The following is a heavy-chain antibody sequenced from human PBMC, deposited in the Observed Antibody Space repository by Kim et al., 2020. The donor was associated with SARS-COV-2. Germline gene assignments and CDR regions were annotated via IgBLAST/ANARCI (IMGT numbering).Heavy chain of an antibody. Sequence: DYGRGRFTIARENSKNTLYLQMNSLRAEDTAVYDCARDLTPYYYDSSGYHAWGQGTLVTVSS. D-gene: IGHD3-22*01. J-gene: IGHJ4*02. CDR3: ARDLTPYYYDSSGYHA. V-gene: IGHV3-30*07.